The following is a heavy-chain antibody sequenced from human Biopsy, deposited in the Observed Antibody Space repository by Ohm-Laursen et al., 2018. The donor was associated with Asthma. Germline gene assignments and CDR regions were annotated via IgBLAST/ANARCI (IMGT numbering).Heavy chain of an antibody. D-gene: IGHD3-9*01. CDR3: ARTYYDFLTGQVNDAFDI. CDR2: INAGNGNT. Sequence: ASVKVSCKSSGYTFTSYAIHWVRQAPGQRLEWMGWINAGNGNTKYSQKFQGRVTITRDTSASTAYMELSSLRSEDTAVYYCARTYYDFLTGQVNDAFDIWGQGTMVTVSS. CDR1: GYTFTSYA. V-gene: IGHV1-3*01. J-gene: IGHJ3*02.